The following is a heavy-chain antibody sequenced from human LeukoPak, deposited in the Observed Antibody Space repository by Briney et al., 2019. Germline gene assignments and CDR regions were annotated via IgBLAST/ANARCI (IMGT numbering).Heavy chain of an antibody. D-gene: IGHD6-13*01. CDR2: IYSTGST. CDR3: ARQIASAGTAGFDF. V-gene: IGHV4-4*07. J-gene: IGHJ4*02. CDR1: GGSISSYY. Sequence: SETLSLTCTVSGGSISSYYWSWIRQPAGKGLEWIGRIYSTGSTNYNPSLKSRVTMSVDTSKNQFSLRLRSVTAADTAVYYCARQIASAGTAGFDFWDQGALVTVSS.